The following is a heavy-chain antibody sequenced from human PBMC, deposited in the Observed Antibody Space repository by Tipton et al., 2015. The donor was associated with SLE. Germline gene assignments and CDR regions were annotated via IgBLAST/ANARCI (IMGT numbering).Heavy chain of an antibody. CDR2: TYFSGDT. CDR3: ARAINLDS. CDR1: GGSISSNY. V-gene: IGHV4-59*01. D-gene: IGHD1-14*01. J-gene: IGHJ4*02. Sequence: TLSLTCSVSGGSISSNYWSWIRQPPGNGLEWIGYTYFSGDTLYNPSLKSRVTISVDTSKNQFSLRLSSVTAADTAVYYCARAINLDSWGQGTLVTVSS.